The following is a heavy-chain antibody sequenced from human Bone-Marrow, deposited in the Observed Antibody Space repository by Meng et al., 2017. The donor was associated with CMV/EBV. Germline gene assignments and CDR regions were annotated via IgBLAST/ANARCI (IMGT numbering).Heavy chain of an antibody. J-gene: IGHJ3*02. V-gene: IGHV4-59*01. CDR1: GGSISSYY. D-gene: IGHD2/OR15-2a*01. CDR3: ARWGSFLAAIDQEDAFDI. CDR2: IYYSGST. Sequence: SETLSLTCTVSGGSISSYYWSWIRQPPGKGLEWIGYIYYSGSTNYNPSLKSRVTISVDTSKNQFSLKLSSVTAADTAVYYCARWGSFLAAIDQEDAFDIWGQGTMVTVSS.